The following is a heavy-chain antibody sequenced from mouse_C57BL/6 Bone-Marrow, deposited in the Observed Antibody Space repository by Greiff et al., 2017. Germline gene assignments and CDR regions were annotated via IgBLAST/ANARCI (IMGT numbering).Heavy chain of an antibody. CDR1: GYTFTSYW. V-gene: IGHV1-50*01. CDR2: IDPSDSYT. Sequence: VQLQQPGAELVKPGASVKLSCKASGYTFTSYWLQWVKQRPGQGLEWIGEIDPSDSYTNYTQKFKGKATLTVDTSSSTAYMQRSSLTSEDSAVYYCARPWGNWGQVTLVTVSA. J-gene: IGHJ3*01. CDR3: ARPWGN.